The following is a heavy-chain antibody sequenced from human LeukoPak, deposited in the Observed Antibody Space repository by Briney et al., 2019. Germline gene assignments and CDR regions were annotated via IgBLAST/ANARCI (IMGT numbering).Heavy chain of an antibody. CDR2: INPNHGGT. CDR1: GYTLIGYY. J-gene: IGHJ6*02. D-gene: IGHD7-27*01. V-gene: IGHV1-2*02. CDR3: AKAGVLGTTYYYNGMDL. Sequence: ASVKVSCKTSGYTLIGYYVHWVRQAPGQGLEWMGWINPNHGGTIFAPKFQDRLTMTRDTSISTVYMELSGLRSDDTAVYYCAKAGVLGTTYYYNGMDLWGPGTTVTVSS.